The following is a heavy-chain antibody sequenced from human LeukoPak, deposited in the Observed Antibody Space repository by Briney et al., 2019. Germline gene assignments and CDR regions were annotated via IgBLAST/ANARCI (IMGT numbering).Heavy chain of an antibody. J-gene: IGHJ4*02. V-gene: IGHV4-4*02. CDR2: TYHSGST. CDR3: ARGIDIHYYDSSGYYYFDY. Sequence: SETLSLTCAVSGGSISSSNWWSWVRQPPGKGLEWIGETYHSGSTNYNPSLKSRVTISVDKSKNQFSLKLSSVTAADTAVYYCARGIDIHYYDSSGYYYFDYWGQGTLVTVSS. D-gene: IGHD3-22*01. CDR1: GGSISSSNW.